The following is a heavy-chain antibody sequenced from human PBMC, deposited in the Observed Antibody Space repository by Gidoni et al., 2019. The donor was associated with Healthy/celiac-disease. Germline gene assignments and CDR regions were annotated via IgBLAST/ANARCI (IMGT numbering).Heavy chain of an antibody. D-gene: IGHD5-12*01. CDR2: IYYSGST. CDR3: ARVVEMATGDYYGMDV. V-gene: IGHV4-61*01. CDR1: GGSVSSGSYY. J-gene: IGHJ6*02. Sequence: QVQLQESSPGLVKPSETLSLTCTVPGGSVSSGSYYWSWIRQPPGKGLEWIGYIYYSGSTNYNPSLKSRVTISVDTSKNQFSLKLSSVTAADTAVYYCARVVEMATGDYYGMDVWGQGTTVTVSS.